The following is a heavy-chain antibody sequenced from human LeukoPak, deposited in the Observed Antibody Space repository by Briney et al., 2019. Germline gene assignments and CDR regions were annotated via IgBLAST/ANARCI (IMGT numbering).Heavy chain of an antibody. Sequence: PSETLSLTCTVSGGSISSYYWSWIRQPPGKGLEWIGYIYYSGSTNYNPSLKSRVTISVDTSKNQFSLKLSSVTAADTAVYYCAKDRLGLLWFGEPIGYWGQGTLVTVSS. D-gene: IGHD3-10*01. J-gene: IGHJ4*02. CDR1: GGSISSYY. V-gene: IGHV4-59*01. CDR2: IYYSGST. CDR3: AKDRLGLLWFGEPIGY.